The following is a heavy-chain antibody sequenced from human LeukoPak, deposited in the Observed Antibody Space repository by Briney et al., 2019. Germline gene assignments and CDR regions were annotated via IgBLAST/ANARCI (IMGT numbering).Heavy chain of an antibody. V-gene: IGHV3-7*01. J-gene: IGHJ4*02. Sequence: GGSLRLSCAASGFTFSSYWMSWVRQAPGKGLEWVANMRQDGGEIYYVDSVKGRFTISRDNAKNSLHLEMNSLRAEDTAVYYCARVSGSYWGAYYFDYWGQGTLVTVSS. CDR3: ARVSGSYWGAYYFDY. D-gene: IGHD1-26*01. CDR1: GFTFSSYW. CDR2: MRQDGGEI.